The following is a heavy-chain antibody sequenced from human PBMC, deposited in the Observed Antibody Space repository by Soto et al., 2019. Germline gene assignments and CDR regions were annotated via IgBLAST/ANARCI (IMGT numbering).Heavy chain of an antibody. V-gene: IGHV3-21*01. D-gene: IGHD2-15*01. CDR1: GFSFRTYN. Sequence: EVQLVESGGGLVKPGGSLRLSCAASGFSFRTYNMNWVRQAPGKGLEWVSSISSSSSYRYYEDSVKGRFTISRDNAKISLYLQMNSLRREDTSVYYCARGRDSCRYDYNGMDVWCQGTTVTFSS. CDR3: ARGRDSCRYDYNGMDV. J-gene: IGHJ6*02. CDR2: ISSSSSYR.